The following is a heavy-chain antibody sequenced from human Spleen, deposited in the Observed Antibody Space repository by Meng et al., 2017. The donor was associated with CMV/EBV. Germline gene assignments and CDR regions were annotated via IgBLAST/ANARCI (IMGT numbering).Heavy chain of an antibody. CDR1: GFTFSSYA. Sequence: GESLKISCAASGFTFSSYAMHWVRQAPGKGLEWVAVISYDGSNKYYADSVKGRFTISRDNSKNTLYLQMNSLRAEDTAVYYCARDLVRGVYSAFDIWGQGTMVTVSS. CDR3: ARDLVRGVYSAFDI. V-gene: IGHV3-30-3*01. J-gene: IGHJ3*02. CDR2: ISYDGSNK. D-gene: IGHD3-10*01.